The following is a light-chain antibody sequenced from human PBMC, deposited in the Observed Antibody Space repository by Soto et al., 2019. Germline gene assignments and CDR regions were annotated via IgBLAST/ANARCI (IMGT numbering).Light chain of an antibody. CDR1: QSVNTW. Sequence: DIQMTQSPSTLSASVGARVTITCRASQSVNTWLAWYQQNPVKSPVLLIYDASSLKSGVPSRFSGSGSGTEFTLTITSLQPDDFAIYYCQHYHGYPFTFGPGTKVDIK. CDR3: QHYHGYPFT. V-gene: IGKV1-5*01. J-gene: IGKJ3*01. CDR2: DAS.